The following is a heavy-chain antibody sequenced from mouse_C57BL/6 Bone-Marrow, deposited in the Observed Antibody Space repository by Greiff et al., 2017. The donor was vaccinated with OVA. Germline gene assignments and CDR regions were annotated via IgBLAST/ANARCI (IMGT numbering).Heavy chain of an antibody. CDR1: GFNINDYY. CDR3: ARTITTVVATRDMDY. Sequence: VQLQQSGAELVKPGASVKLSCTASGFNINDYYMHWVKQRTEQGLEWIGRIDPEDGETKYAPKFQGKATITADTSSNTAYLQLSSLTSEDTAVYYCARTITTVVATRDMDYWGQGTSVTVSS. CDR2: IDPEDGET. J-gene: IGHJ4*01. D-gene: IGHD1-1*01. V-gene: IGHV14-2*01.